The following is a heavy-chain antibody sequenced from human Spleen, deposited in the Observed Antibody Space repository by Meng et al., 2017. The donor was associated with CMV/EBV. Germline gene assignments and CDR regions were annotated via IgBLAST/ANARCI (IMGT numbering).Heavy chain of an antibody. CDR3: ARGYYDSSGYYFVGYYYGMDV. V-gene: IGHV3-30*02. CDR2: IRYDGSNK. D-gene: IGHD3-22*01. Sequence: GGSLRLSCAASGFTFSSYGMHWVRQAPGKGLERVAFIRYDGSNKYYADSVKGRFTIYRDNSKNTLYLQMNSLRAEDTAVYYCARGYYDSSGYYFVGYYYGMDVWGQGTTVTVSS. J-gene: IGHJ6*02. CDR1: GFTFSSYG.